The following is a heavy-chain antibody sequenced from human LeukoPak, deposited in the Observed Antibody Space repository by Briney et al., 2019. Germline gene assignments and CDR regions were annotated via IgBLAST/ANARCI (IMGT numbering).Heavy chain of an antibody. CDR2: IIPIFGTA. CDR1: GGTFSSYA. D-gene: IGHD2-21*01. V-gene: IGHV1-69*01. J-gene: IGHJ5*02. CDR3: ARASAGSAYCGGDCYLGFDP. Sequence: SVKVSCKASGGTFSSYAISWVRQAPGQGLEWMGGIIPIFGTANYAQKFQGRITITADESTSTAYMELSSLRSEDTAVYYCARASAGSAYCGGDCYLGFDPWGQGTLVTVSS.